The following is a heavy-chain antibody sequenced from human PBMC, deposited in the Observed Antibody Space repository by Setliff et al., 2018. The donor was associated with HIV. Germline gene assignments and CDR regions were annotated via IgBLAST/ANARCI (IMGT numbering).Heavy chain of an antibody. Sequence: TLSLTCTVSGASISSSHYYWGWIRQPPGKGLEWIGYIYTSGSSNYNPSLKSRVTISGDTSKRQFSLKMSSVTAADTAVYYCARGEPVDILTGYFDYWGQGTLVTVSS. CDR2: IYTSGSS. D-gene: IGHD3-9*01. J-gene: IGHJ4*02. V-gene: IGHV4-61*05. CDR1: GASISSSHYY. CDR3: ARGEPVDILTGYFDY.